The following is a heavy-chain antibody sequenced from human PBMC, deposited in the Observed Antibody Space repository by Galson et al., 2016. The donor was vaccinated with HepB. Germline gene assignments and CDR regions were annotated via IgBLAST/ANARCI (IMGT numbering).Heavy chain of an antibody. J-gene: IGHJ4*02. V-gene: IGHV4-59*01. Sequence: SETLSLTCSVSGGSISRYYWGWVRLPPGKGLEWIGYMPISGYRNRNPSLESRVTILLNTSANQFSLTLTSVTAADTAVYYCARVHTFGRSDYWGPGILVTVSS. CDR3: ARVHTFGRSDY. D-gene: IGHD3-3*01. CDR2: MPISGYR. CDR1: GGSISRYY.